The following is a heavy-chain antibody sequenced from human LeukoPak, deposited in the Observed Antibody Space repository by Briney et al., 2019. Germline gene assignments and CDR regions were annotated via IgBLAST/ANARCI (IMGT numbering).Heavy chain of an antibody. CDR3: ALLVGATVPVDY. J-gene: IGHJ4*02. CDR1: GYTFTGYY. Sequence: GASVKVSCKASGYTFTGYYMHWVRQAPGQGLEWMGRINPNSGGTNYAQKFQGRVTMTRDTSTSTAYMELSRLRSDDTAVYYCALLVGATVPVDYWGQGTQVTVSS. V-gene: IGHV1-2*06. CDR2: INPNSGGT. D-gene: IGHD1-26*01.